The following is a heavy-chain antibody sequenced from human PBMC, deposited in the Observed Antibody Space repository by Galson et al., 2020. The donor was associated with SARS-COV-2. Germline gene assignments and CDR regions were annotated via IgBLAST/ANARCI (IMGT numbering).Heavy chain of an antibody. CDR1: GDSISRTTYY. D-gene: IGHD3-10*01. V-gene: IGHV4-39*07. Sequence: ASETLSLTCSVSGDSISRTTYYWTWIRQSPGKGLEWIGTIYHSGSTYYNPSLKSRVTISVDTSKNQFSLGLRSVTVADTAVYFCAIDSMKIRRDRYYYYGLNVWGEGATVSVSS. CDR3: AIDSMKIRRDRYYYYGLNV. J-gene: IGHJ6*04. CDR2: IYHSGST.